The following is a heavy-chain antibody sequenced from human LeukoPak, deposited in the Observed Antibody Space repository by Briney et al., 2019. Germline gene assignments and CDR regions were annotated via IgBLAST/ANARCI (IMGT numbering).Heavy chain of an antibody. Sequence: SETLSLTCSVSGDSISTSSYYWGWIRQPPGKGLEWIRTIYYSGSTYYNPSLTSRVTISVDTSKNQFSLELSSVTAADTAVYYCARHKDYYYSYMDVWGKGTTVTISS. J-gene: IGHJ6*03. CDR2: IYYSGST. CDR1: GDSISTSSYY. CDR3: ARHKDYYYSYMDV. V-gene: IGHV4-39*01.